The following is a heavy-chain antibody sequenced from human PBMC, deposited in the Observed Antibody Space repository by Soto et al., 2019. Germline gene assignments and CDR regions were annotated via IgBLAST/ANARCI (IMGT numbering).Heavy chain of an antibody. CDR1: GYTFTSYS. CDR3: ARDPRTARASAMDV. CDR2: INPSSGRT. V-gene: IGHV1-46*01. Sequence: ASVKVSCKASGYTFTSYSMHWVRQAPGQGLEWMGIINPSSGRTSYAQNFQGRVTMTSDTSTSIVYMEMTSLRAEDTAVYYCARDPRTARASAMDVWGQGTTVTVSS. D-gene: IGHD6-6*01. J-gene: IGHJ6*02.